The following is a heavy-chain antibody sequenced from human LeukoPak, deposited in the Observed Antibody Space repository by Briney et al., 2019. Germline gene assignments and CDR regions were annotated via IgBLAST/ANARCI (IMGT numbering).Heavy chain of an antibody. J-gene: IGHJ3*02. CDR3: ARDVLLGTQYSPDAFDI. V-gene: IGHV3-21*01. Sequence: GGSLRLSCAASGFTFSSYAMSWVRQAPGKGLEWVSSISSSSSYIYYADSVKGRFTISRDNAKNSLYLQMNSLRAEDTAVYYCARDVLLGTQYSPDAFDIWGQGTMVTVSS. D-gene: IGHD2-8*01. CDR2: ISSSSSYI. CDR1: GFTFSSYA.